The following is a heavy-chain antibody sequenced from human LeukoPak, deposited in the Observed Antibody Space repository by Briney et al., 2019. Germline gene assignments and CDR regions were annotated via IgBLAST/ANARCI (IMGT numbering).Heavy chain of an antibody. Sequence: PGGSLTLSCAASGFTFSSYNMKWVRQAPGKGLEWVSFISTTSNYIYYADSVKGRITISRDNAKNSLYLQIDSLRGEDAALYYCARAGVCSTTSCDGGIDYWGQGTLVTVSS. CDR2: ISTTSNYI. D-gene: IGHD2-2*01. CDR3: ARAGVCSTTSCDGGIDY. J-gene: IGHJ4*02. CDR1: GFTFSSYN. V-gene: IGHV3-21*06.